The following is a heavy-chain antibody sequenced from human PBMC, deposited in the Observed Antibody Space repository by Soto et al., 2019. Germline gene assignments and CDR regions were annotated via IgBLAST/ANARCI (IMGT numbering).Heavy chain of an antibody. J-gene: IGHJ4*02. D-gene: IGHD3-22*01. Sequence: SVKVSCKASGGTFSSYAISWVRQAPGQGLEWMGGIIPIFGTANYAQKFQGRVTITADESMSTAYMELSSLRSEDTAVYYCARQVDYYDSSGYSSYFDYWGQGTLVTVSS. CDR3: ARQVDYYDSSGYSSYFDY. CDR2: IIPIFGTA. CDR1: GGTFSSYA. V-gene: IGHV1-69*13.